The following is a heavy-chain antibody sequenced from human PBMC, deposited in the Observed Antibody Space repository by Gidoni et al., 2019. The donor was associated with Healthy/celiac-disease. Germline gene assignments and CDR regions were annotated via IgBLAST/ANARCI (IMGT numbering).Heavy chain of an antibody. Sequence: QVQLVESGGGVVQPGRSLRLSCAASGFTFSSYGMHWVRQAPGKGLEWVAVISYDGSNKYYADSVKGRFTISRDNSKNTLYLQMNSLRAEDTAVYYCAKPTHRYSYGIKNFFDYWGQGTLVTVSS. D-gene: IGHD5-18*01. CDR2: ISYDGSNK. V-gene: IGHV3-30*18. CDR1: GFTFSSYG. J-gene: IGHJ4*02. CDR3: AKPTHRYSYGIKNFFDY.